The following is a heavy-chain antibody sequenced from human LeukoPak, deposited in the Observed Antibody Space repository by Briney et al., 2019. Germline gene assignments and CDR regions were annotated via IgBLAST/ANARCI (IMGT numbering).Heavy chain of an antibody. D-gene: IGHD3-22*01. CDR2: IYSSGST. Sequence: SETLSLTCTVSGGSISSYYWSWIRQPAGKGLEWIGRIYSSGSTNYDPSLKSRVTMSVDTSKNQFSLKLSSVTAADTAVYYCARSKAYYDSSGYANDCWGQGTLDTVSS. CDR3: ARSKAYYDSSGYANDC. V-gene: IGHV4-4*07. J-gene: IGHJ4*02. CDR1: GGSISSYY.